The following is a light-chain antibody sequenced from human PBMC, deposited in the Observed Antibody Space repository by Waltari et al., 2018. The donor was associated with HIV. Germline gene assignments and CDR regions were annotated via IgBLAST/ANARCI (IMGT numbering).Light chain of an antibody. Sequence: NFMLTQPHSVSESPGTTVTISSTRSSGSIASNSVHWYQQRPGSPPTTVIYEDNQRPSGVPDRFSGSIDSSSNSASLTISGLKTEDEADYYCQSYDSSIVVFGGGTKLTVL. CDR2: EDN. CDR1: SGSIASNS. J-gene: IGLJ2*01. V-gene: IGLV6-57*01. CDR3: QSYDSSIVV.